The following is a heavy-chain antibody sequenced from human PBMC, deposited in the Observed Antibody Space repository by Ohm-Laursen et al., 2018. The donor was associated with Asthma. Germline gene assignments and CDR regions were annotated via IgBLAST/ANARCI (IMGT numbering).Heavy chain of an antibody. CDR1: GFILSDYA. V-gene: IGHV3-30-3*01. D-gene: IGHD3-3*01. CDR2: ISNDGSSK. J-gene: IGHJ4*02. CDR3: ARDVMEWYLPAFDF. Sequence: SLRLSCAASGFILSDYAMHYVRQAPGKGLEWVAVISNDGSSKYYTDSVKGRFTISRDNSKNTLYLQMNSLRPDDTAVYYCARDVMEWYLPAFDFWGQGTLVTVSS.